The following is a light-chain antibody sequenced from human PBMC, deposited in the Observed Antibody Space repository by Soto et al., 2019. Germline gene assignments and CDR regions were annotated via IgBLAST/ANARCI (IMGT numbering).Light chain of an antibody. CDR3: QQYNIWPQT. V-gene: IGKV3-15*01. CDR1: QSVSTN. CDR2: GAS. J-gene: IGKJ2*01. Sequence: EIVMTQSPATLSVSPGERATLSCRASQSVSTNLAWYQQRPGQAPRLLIYGASTRATGFPARFSGSGSGTEFTLTISSLQYEDFAVYYCQQYNIWPQTFGQGTKLEIK.